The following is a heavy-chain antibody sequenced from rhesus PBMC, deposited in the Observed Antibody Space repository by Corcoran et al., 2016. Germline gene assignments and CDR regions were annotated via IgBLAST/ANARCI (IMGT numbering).Heavy chain of an antibody. CDR3: ARVGCTGSGCYDSDAFHF. Sequence: QVQLQESGPGLVTSSETLSLTCAVSGGSISSNYWSWLLQAPGKGLEWIGRIYGSGGSTTYNPSLKSRVTISTDTSKYQFSLKLSSVTAADTAVYYCARVGCTGSGCYDSDAFHFWGQGLRVTVSS. CDR1: GGSISSNY. J-gene: IGHJ3*01. CDR2: IYGSGGST. D-gene: IGHD2-21*01. V-gene: IGHV4-160*01.